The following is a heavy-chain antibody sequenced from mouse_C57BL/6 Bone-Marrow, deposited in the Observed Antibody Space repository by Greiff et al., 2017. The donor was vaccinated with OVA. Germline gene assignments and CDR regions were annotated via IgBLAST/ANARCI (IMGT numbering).Heavy chain of an antibody. Sequence: QVQLQQSGAELVKPGASVKLSCKASGYTFTEYTIHWVKQRSGQGLEWIGWFYPGSGSIKYNEKFKDKATLTADKYSSTVYMELSRLTSEDSAVYFCARHEDLWLRRGDWYFDVWGTGTTVTVSS. CDR1: GYTFTEYT. J-gene: IGHJ1*03. D-gene: IGHD2-2*01. CDR3: ARHEDLWLRRGDWYFDV. V-gene: IGHV1-62-2*01. CDR2: FYPGSGSI.